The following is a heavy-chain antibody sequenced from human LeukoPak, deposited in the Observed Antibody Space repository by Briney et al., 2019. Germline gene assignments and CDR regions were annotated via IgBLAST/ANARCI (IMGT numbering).Heavy chain of an antibody. Sequence: GGSLRLPCAASGFTFSSYGMHWVRQAPGKGLEWVAVISYDGSNKYYADSVKGRFTISRDNSKNTLYLQMNSLRAEDTAVYYCARRGSSSGSPGYFDYWGQGTLVTVSS. CDR3: ARRGSSSGSPGYFDY. V-gene: IGHV3-30*03. D-gene: IGHD3-22*01. CDR1: GFTFSSYG. CDR2: ISYDGSNK. J-gene: IGHJ4*02.